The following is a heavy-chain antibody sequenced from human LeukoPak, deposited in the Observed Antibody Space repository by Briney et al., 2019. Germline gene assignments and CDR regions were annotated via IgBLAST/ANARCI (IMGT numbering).Heavy chain of an antibody. Sequence: ASVKVSCKASGSTFTGFYIHWVRQAPGQGLEWMGWINPNNGATNYAKKFQGRVTVTRDTSTSTVYMDLSSLGSEDTAVYYCARGYSSGFGNWGQGTLVTVSS. CDR3: ARGYSSGFGN. D-gene: IGHD6-19*01. V-gene: IGHV1-2*02. CDR2: INPNNGAT. J-gene: IGHJ4*02. CDR1: GSTFTGFY.